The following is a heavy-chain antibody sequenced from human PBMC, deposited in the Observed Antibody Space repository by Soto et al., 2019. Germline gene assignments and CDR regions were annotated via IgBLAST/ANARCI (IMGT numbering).Heavy chain of an antibody. Sequence: QVQLVQSGAEVKKPGASVKVSCKASGYTFTNYDINWVRQATGQGLEWMGWMNPNSGNTGYAQKFQGRVTMTRNTPISTAYLELSSLRSEDTAVYYCARGRRAAAGRWFDPWGQGTLVTVSA. CDR3: ARGRRAAAGRWFDP. D-gene: IGHD6-13*01. V-gene: IGHV1-8*01. CDR1: GYTFTNYD. CDR2: MNPNSGNT. J-gene: IGHJ5*02.